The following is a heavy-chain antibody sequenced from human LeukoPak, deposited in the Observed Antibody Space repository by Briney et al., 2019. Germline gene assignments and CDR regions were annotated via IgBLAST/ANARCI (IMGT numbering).Heavy chain of an antibody. D-gene: IGHD3-16*01. V-gene: IGHV3-30-3*01. CDR3: ARGLFAGGTYFAY. Sequence: GGSLRLSCAASGFMFSTYAMHWVRQAPGKGLEWVAVISYDGSNKNYADSVKGRFSISRDNSKNTLSLQMNSLRPEDTALYYCARGLFAGGTYFAYWGQGTLVTVSS. CDR2: ISYDGSNK. J-gene: IGHJ4*02. CDR1: GFMFSTYA.